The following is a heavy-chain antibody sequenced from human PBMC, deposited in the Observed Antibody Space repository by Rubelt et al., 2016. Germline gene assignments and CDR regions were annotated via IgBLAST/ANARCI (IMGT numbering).Heavy chain of an antibody. D-gene: IGHD3-3*01. CDR1: GGSISSYY. V-gene: IGHV4-59*01. Sequence: QVQLQESGPGLVKPSETLSLTCTVSGGSISSYYWSWIRQPPGKGMEWIGYIYYSGSTNYNPSLKGRVTISLDTSKIQFSLKLSYVTAADTVVDYCAGGITIFGVASCYFDYWGQGTLVTVSS. CDR3: AGGITIFGVASCYFDY. J-gene: IGHJ4*02. CDR2: IYYSGST.